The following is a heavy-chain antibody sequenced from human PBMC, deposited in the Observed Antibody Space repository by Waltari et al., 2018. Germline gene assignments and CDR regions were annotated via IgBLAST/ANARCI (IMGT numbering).Heavy chain of an antibody. CDR2: IYTSGST. V-gene: IGHV4-61*02. Sequence: QVQLQESGPGLVKPSQTLSLTCTVSGGSISRGSSYWSWFRQPAGKGLEWIGRIYTSGSTNYNPSLKSRVTISVDTSKNQFSLKLSSVTAADTAVYYCARASGDAFDIWGQGTMVTVSS. CDR3: ARASGDAFDI. J-gene: IGHJ3*02. D-gene: IGHD6-25*01. CDR1: GGSISRGSSY.